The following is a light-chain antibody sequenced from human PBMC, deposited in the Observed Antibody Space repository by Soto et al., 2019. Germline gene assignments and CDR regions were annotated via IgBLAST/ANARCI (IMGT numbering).Light chain of an antibody. Sequence: DIQMTQSQSSLSTSVGDRVTITCRASQGIGNYLAWYQQKPGKVPKLLIYAASTLQSGVPSRFSGSGSGTDLTLAISGLQPEDVATYYCQKYNTAPLTFGGGTKVEIK. J-gene: IGKJ4*01. V-gene: IGKV1-27*01. CDR2: AAS. CDR3: QKYNTAPLT. CDR1: QGIGNY.